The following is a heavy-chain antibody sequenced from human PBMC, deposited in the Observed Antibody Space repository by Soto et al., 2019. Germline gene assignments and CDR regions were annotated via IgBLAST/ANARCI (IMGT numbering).Heavy chain of an antibody. V-gene: IGHV4-34*01. CDR1: GGSFSGYY. D-gene: IGHD1-26*01. Sequence: SETLSLTCAVYGGSFSGYYWSWIRQPPGKGLEWIGEINHSGSTNYNPSLKSRVTISVDTSKNQFSLKLSSVTAADTAVYYCARARARHNSGSYFDYWGQGTLVTVSS. CDR2: INHSGST. J-gene: IGHJ4*02. CDR3: ARARARHNSGSYFDY.